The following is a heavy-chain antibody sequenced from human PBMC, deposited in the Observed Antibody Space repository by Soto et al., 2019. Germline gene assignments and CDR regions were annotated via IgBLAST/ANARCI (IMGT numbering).Heavy chain of an antibody. V-gene: IGHV3-23*01. CDR3: AKVAPYCSSTSCYSSFDY. Sequence: HPGGSLRLSCAASGFTFSSYAMSWVRQAPGKGLEWVSAISGSGGSTYYADSVKGRFTISRDNSKNTLYLQMNSLRAEDTAVYYCAKVAPYCSSTSCYSSFDYWGQGILVTVAS. D-gene: IGHD2-2*01. CDR1: GFTFSSYA. J-gene: IGHJ4*02. CDR2: ISGSGGST.